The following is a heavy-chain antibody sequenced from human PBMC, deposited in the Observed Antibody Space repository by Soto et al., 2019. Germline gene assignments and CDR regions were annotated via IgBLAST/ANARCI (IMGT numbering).Heavy chain of an antibody. CDR1: GFTFSSYA. D-gene: IGHD5-18*01. Sequence: QVQLVESGGGVVQPGRSLRLSCAASGFTFSSYAMHWVRQAPGKGLEWVAVISYDGSNKYYADSVKGRFTISRDNSKNTLYLQMNSLRAEDTAVYYCARGPLSGYSYEKAMSAFDIWGQGTMVTVSS. V-gene: IGHV3-30-3*01. CDR2: ISYDGSNK. J-gene: IGHJ3*02. CDR3: ARGPLSGYSYEKAMSAFDI.